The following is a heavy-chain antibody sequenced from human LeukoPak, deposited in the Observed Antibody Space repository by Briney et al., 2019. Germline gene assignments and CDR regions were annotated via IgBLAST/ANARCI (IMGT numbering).Heavy chain of an antibody. CDR1: GGSFSGYY. CDR3: VRGRPIVVVPAAYYFDY. Sequence: SETLSLTCAVYGGSFSGYYWSWIRQPPGKGLEWIGEINHSGSTNYNPSLKRRVTISVDTSKNQFSLRLSSVTAADTAVYYCVRGRPIVVVPAAYYFDYWGQGTLVTVSS. V-gene: IGHV4-34*01. D-gene: IGHD2-2*01. CDR2: INHSGST. J-gene: IGHJ4*02.